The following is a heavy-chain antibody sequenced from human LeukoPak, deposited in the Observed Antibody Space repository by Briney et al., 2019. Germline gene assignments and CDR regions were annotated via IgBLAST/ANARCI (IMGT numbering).Heavy chain of an antibody. Sequence: GGSLRLSCAASGFTFSSYTMNWVRQAPGKGLEWVSSISSSSYIYYADSVKGRFTISRHNAKNSLFLQMNSLRAEDSAVYYCARDGSGYSDPVDYWGQGTLVTVSS. CDR1: GFTFSSYT. CDR2: ISSSSYI. CDR3: ARDGSGYSDPVDY. J-gene: IGHJ4*02. D-gene: IGHD3-22*01. V-gene: IGHV3-21*01.